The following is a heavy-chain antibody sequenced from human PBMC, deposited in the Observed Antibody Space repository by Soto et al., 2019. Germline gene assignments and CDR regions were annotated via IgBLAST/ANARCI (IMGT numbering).Heavy chain of an antibody. CDR3: ARDGGFGELKY. Sequence: QVQLVQSGAELKKPGSSVKVSCKASGDTFSGYPITWVRQAPGEGLEWMGRIIPVFGTTNDAQRFEGRVTFTADESTNTAYMDLRGLLSEETAVYYCARDGGFGELKYWGPGTLVTVSS. D-gene: IGHD3-10*01. J-gene: IGHJ4*02. CDR2: IIPVFGTT. CDR1: GDTFSGYP. V-gene: IGHV1-69*18.